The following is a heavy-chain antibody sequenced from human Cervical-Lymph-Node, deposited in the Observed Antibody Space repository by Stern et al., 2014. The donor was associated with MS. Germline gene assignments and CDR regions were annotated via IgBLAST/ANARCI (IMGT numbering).Heavy chain of an antibody. CDR3: AREGGPRRIADY. CDR2: IYYSGST. CDR1: GGSISSGGYY. J-gene: IGHJ4*02. D-gene: IGHD1-14*01. V-gene: IGHV4-31*03. Sequence: QVQLQESGPGLVQPSQTLSLTCTVSGGSISSGGYYWSWIRQHPGQGLEWIGYIYYSGSTYYNPALKSRVTISVDTSKNQCSLKLSSVTAADTAVYYCAREGGPRRIADYWGQGTLVTVSS.